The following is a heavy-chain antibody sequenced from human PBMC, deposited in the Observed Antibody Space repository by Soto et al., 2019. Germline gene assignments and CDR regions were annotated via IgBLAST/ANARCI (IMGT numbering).Heavy chain of an antibody. CDR1: GGTFSSYA. Sequence: SVKVSCKASGGTFSSYAISWVRQAPGQGLEWMGGIIPIFGTANYAQKFQGRVTITADESTSTAYMELSSLRSEDTAVYYCARVSEQQLDQNKWFDPWGQGTLVTVSS. CDR3: ARVSEQQLDQNKWFDP. CDR2: IIPIFGTA. V-gene: IGHV1-69*13. D-gene: IGHD6-13*01. J-gene: IGHJ5*02.